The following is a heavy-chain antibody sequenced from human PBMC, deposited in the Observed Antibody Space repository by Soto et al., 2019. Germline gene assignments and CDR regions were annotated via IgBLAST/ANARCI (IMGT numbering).Heavy chain of an antibody. D-gene: IGHD3-22*01. V-gene: IGHV3-23*01. J-gene: IGHJ4*02. CDR2: ISRYGDFT. CDR1: VFTFNIYA. CDR3: AKDRYLDHDSRGYLFDN. Sequence: EVQLLESGGDLIQPGGSLRLSCADSVFTFNIYAVTWVRQAPGKGLEWVSAISRYGDFTYYADSVEGRFTISRDNSKNTLYLQMNSLRAEDTAVYYCAKDRYLDHDSRGYLFDNWGQGTLVTVSS.